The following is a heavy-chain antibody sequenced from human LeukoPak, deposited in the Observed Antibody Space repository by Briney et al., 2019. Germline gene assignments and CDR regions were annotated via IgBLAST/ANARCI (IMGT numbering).Heavy chain of an antibody. Sequence: PGGSLRLSCAASGFTFSSYSMNWVRQAPGKGPEWVSSISSCSSYIYYADSVKGRFTISRDNAKNSLYLQMNSLRAEDTAVYYCARFPSTGRGNYGWFDPWGQGTLVTVSS. V-gene: IGHV3-21*01. CDR2: ISSCSSYI. J-gene: IGHJ5*02. D-gene: IGHD4-11*01. CDR3: ARFPSTGRGNYGWFDP. CDR1: GFTFSSYS.